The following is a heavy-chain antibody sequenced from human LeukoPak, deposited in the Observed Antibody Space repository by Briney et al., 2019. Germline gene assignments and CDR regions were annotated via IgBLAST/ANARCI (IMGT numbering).Heavy chain of an antibody. CDR3: ARVNDYYYYGMDV. CDR2: IIPILGIA. V-gene: IGHV1-69*04. J-gene: IGHJ6*02. CDR1: GGTFSSYA. Sequence: SVKVSCVASGGTFSSYAISWVPQAPRQGLEWMGRIIPILGIANYAQKFQGRVTITADKSTSTAYMELSSLRSEDTAVYYCARVNDYYYYGMDVWGQGTTVTVSS.